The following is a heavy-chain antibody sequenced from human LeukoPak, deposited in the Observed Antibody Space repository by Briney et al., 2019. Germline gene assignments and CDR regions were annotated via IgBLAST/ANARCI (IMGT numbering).Heavy chain of an antibody. Sequence: SETLSLTCTVSGGSISSYYWSWIRQPAGKGLEWIGRIYTSGSTNYNPSLKSRVTMSVDTSKNQFSLKLSSVTAADTAVYYCARDRREYYVYVWGSYRVYYFDYWGQGTLVTVSS. J-gene: IGHJ4*02. V-gene: IGHV4-4*07. CDR3: ARDRREYYVYVWGSYRVYYFDY. CDR1: GGSISSYY. CDR2: IYTSGST. D-gene: IGHD3-16*02.